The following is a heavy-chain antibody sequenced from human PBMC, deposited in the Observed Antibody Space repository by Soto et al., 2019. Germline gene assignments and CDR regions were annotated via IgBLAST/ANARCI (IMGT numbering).Heavy chain of an antibody. J-gene: IGHJ4*02. D-gene: IGHD3-22*01. CDR2: IDPSDSQT. CDR3: ARQIYDSDTGPNFQYYFDS. Sequence: GELQKIPRKGTWENFAGYWVHRVRQKPGKSLEWMGRIDPSDSQTYYSPSFRGHVTISVTKSITTVFLQWSSLRASDTAMYYCARQIYDSDTGPNFQYYFDSWGQGTPVTVSS. V-gene: IGHV5-10-1*01. CDR1: WENFAGYW.